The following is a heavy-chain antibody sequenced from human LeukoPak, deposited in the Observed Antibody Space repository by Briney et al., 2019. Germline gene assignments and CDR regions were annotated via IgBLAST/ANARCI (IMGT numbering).Heavy chain of an antibody. J-gene: IGHJ3*02. CDR2: ISSSSSYI. D-gene: IGHD3-10*01. CDR1: GFTFSSYS. CDR3: AKDRRAAYYYEAFDI. Sequence: GGSLRLSCAASGFTFSSYSMNWVRQAPGKGLEWVSSISSSSSYIYYADSVKGRFTISRDNSKNTLFLQMNSLRAEDTAVYYCAKDRRAAYYYEAFDIWGQGTMVTVSS. V-gene: IGHV3-21*01.